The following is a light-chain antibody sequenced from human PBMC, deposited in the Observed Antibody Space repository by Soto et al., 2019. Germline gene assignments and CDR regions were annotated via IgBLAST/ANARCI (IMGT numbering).Light chain of an antibody. CDR2: EVT. Sequence: QSALTQPASVSGAPGQSITISCTGTSGDIGSYNRVSWYQQHPGKAPKLIIYEVTDRPSGVSNRFSGSKSGNTASLTISGLQAEDEAEYYCSSYTHINTRACVFGTGTKLTVL. CDR3: SSYTHINTRACV. J-gene: IGLJ1*01. V-gene: IGLV2-14*01. CDR1: SGDIGSYNR.